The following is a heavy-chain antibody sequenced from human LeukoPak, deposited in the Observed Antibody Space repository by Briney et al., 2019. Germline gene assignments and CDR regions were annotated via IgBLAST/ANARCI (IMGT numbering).Heavy chain of an antibody. V-gene: IGHV3-21*01. CDR2: ISSSSSYI. J-gene: IGHJ3*02. Sequence: GGSLRLSCAASGFTFSSYSMNWVRQAPGKGLEWVSSISSSSSYIYYADSVKGRFTISRDNAKNSLYLQMNSLRAEDTAVYYCAREEKTVRSFDIWGQGTMVTVSS. CDR1: GFTFSSYS. CDR3: AREEKTVRSFDI. D-gene: IGHD4-17*01.